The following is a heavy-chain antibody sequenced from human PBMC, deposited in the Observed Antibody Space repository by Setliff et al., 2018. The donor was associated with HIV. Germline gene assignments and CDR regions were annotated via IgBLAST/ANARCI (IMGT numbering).Heavy chain of an antibody. J-gene: IGHJ5*01. D-gene: IGHD5-12*01. CDR3: ASDAVSGYDWKWFDS. CDR2: INPTGDIT. CDR1: GYTFINNY. Sequence: GASVKVSCKASGYTFINNYIHWVRQAPGQGLEWMGLINPTGDITFYPQKFQARVTMTRDTSTSTVYLELRSLRSEDTAVYFCASDAVSGYDWKWFDSWGQGTLVTVSS. V-gene: IGHV1-46*01.